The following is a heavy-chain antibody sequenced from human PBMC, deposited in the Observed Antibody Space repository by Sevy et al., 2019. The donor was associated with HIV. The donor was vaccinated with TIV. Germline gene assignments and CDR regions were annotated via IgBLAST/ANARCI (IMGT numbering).Heavy chain of an antibody. J-gene: IGHJ6*03. D-gene: IGHD3-22*01. CDR2: IYYSGST. CDR1: GGSISSYY. Sequence: SETLSLTCTVSGGSISSYYWSWIRQPPGKGLEWIGYIYYSGSTNYNPSLKSRVTISVGTSKNQFSLKLSSVTAADTAVYYCARRLGKGTYYYYYYMDVWGKGTTVTVSS. V-gene: IGHV4-59*01. CDR3: ARRLGKGTYYYYYYMDV.